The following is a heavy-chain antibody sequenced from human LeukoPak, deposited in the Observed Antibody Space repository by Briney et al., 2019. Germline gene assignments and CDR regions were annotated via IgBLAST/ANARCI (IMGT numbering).Heavy chain of an antibody. CDR1: GFSFRDYW. V-gene: IGHV3-7*01. CDR2: IEPDGSGK. J-gene: IGHJ4*02. Sequence: SGGSLRLSCAASGFSFRDYWMSWVRQAPGKGLEWVADIEPDGSGKTYVDSVKGRFTISRDNAQQSLYLQMDTLTAGDTAVYYCVTSWVRQERDFWGQGTLVTVSS. CDR3: VTSWVRQERDF. D-gene: IGHD3-10*01.